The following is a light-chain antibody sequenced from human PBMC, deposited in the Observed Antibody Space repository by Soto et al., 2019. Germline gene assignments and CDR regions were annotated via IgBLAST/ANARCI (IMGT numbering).Light chain of an antibody. CDR3: QQYETFSGT. CDR1: QGVSTW. CDR2: TAS. Sequence: DIQMTQSPSSVSASVGDRVTITCRASQGVSTWLAWYQQKPGKAPNLLIYTASSLQSGVPSRFSGSGSGTKFTLTIASLQPDDFATYYCQQYETFSGTFGPGTKVDI. J-gene: IGKJ1*01. V-gene: IGKV1-12*01.